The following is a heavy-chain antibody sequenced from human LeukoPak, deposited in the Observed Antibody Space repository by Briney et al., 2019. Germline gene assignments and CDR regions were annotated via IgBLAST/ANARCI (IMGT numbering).Heavy chain of an antibody. D-gene: IGHD6-13*01. CDR1: GGSISSGGYS. Sequence: SETLSLTCAVSGGSISSGGYSWSWIRQPPGKGLEWIGYIYYSGSTYYNPSLKSRVTISVDTSKNQFSLKLSSVTAADTAVYYCARDHVPGIAAAGTYNWFDPWGQGTLVTVSS. V-gene: IGHV4-30-4*07. J-gene: IGHJ5*02. CDR3: ARDHVPGIAAAGTYNWFDP. CDR2: IYYSGST.